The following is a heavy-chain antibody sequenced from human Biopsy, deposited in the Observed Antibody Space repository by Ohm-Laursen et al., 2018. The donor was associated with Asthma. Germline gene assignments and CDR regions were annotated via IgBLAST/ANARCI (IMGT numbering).Heavy chain of an antibody. CDR1: SGSGGYMRSGNYY. CDR3: ARWGSFGFDY. D-gene: IGHD7-27*01. V-gene: IGHV4-31*02. J-gene: IGHJ4*02. CDR2: IYYSGST. Sequence: SQTLSLTCSLSSGSGGYMRSGNYYWGWIRQPPGKGLEWIGSIYYSGSTYYNPSLKSRVTISVDMSKNQFSLNLSSVTAADTAVYYCARWGSFGFDYWGQGTLVTVSS.